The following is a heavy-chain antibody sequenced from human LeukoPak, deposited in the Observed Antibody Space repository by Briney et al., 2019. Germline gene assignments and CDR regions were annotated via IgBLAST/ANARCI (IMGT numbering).Heavy chain of an antibody. Sequence: GGSLRLSCAASGFTFSSYGMHWVRQAPGKGLEWVAFIHYDGGSKYYADSVKGLFTISRDDSKNTLYLQMNSLRAEDTALYYCAKDTGDIVVVPAASIYYFDYWGQGTLVTVSS. CDR3: AKDTGDIVVVPAASIYYFDY. D-gene: IGHD2-2*01. CDR1: GFTFSSYG. J-gene: IGHJ4*02. V-gene: IGHV3-30*02. CDR2: IHYDGGSK.